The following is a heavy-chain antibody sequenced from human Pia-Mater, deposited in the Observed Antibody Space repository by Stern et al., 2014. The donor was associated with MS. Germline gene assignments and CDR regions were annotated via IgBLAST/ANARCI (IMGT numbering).Heavy chain of an antibody. J-gene: IGHJ4*02. CDR2: ISFDGSIK. V-gene: IGHV3-30-3*01. CDR1: GFTFSKYA. Sequence: VQLVESGGDVVQPGRSLRLSCTASGFTFSKYAMHWVRQAPGKGLGWVAVISFDGSIKYYADSVKGRFTISRDNSRNTLYLQMNSLRAEDTALYYCARVYVATISSNFDFWGQGTLVTVSS. D-gene: IGHD5-12*01. CDR3: ARVYVATISSNFDF.